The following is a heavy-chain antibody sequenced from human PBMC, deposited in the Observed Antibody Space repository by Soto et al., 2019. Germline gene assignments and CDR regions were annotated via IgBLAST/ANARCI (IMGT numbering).Heavy chain of an antibody. CDR1: GGSISSCY. CDR2: INYSGRT. D-gene: IGHD2-15*01. J-gene: IGHJ4*02. V-gene: IGHV4-59*08. CDR3: ARRNGVASFDY. Sequence: QVQLQESGPGLVKPSETLSLTWTVSGGSISSCYWSWFWQPPGTGLAWIGHINYSGRTNYNPSLNIRVTISVDTSKNQFSLMLSSVTAADTAVYYCARRNGVASFDYWGQGTLVTVSS.